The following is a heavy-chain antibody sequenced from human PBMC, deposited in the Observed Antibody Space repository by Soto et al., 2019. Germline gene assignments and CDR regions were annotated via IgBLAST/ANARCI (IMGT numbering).Heavy chain of an antibody. D-gene: IGHD3-10*01. J-gene: IGHJ6*02. CDR1: GGSFSGYY. Sequence: QVQLQQWGAGLLKPSETLSLTCGVYGGSFSGYYWSWIPQPPGKGLEWIGECNLSGSTNYNPSLNSRVTISVDTSKNQFSLKLSSVTAADTALYYCARKYLLYYGSESPYGMDVWGQGTTVTVSS. CDR2: CNLSGST. CDR3: ARKYLLYYGSESPYGMDV. V-gene: IGHV4-34*01.